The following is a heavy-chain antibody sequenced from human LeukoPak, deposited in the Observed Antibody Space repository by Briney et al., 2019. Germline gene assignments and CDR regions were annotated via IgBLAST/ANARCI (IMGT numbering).Heavy chain of an antibody. CDR3: ATAARDITGPRRNLYYFDY. V-gene: IGHV1-46*01. Sequence: ASVKVSCKASGYTFTSYYMHWVRQAPGQGLEWMGIINPSGGSTSYAQKFQGRVTMTRDMSTSTVYMELSSLRSEDTAVYYCATAARDITGPRRNLYYFDYWGQGTLVTVSS. CDR2: INPSGGST. D-gene: IGHD3-10*01. CDR1: GYTFTSYY. J-gene: IGHJ4*02.